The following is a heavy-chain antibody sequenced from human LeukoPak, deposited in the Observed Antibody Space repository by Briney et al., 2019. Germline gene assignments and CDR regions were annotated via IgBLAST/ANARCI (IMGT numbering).Heavy chain of an antibody. Sequence: SETLSLTCTVSGGSISSYYWSWIRQPPGKGLDWIGYIYYSGSTNYNPSLKSRVTISVNTSKNQFSLKLSSVTAADTAVYYCARSSGWYLDYYYMDVWGKGTTVTVSS. CDR3: ARSSGWYLDYYYMDV. J-gene: IGHJ6*03. CDR1: GGSISSYY. V-gene: IGHV4-59*01. D-gene: IGHD6-19*01. CDR2: IYYSGST.